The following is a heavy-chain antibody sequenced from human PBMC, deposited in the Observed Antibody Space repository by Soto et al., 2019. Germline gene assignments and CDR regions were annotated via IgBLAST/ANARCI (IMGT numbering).Heavy chain of an antibody. CDR2: IYYSGST. Sequence: LPLTCTVSGGSISSYYWSWIRQPPGKGLEWIGYIYYSGSTNYNPSLKSRVTISVDTSKNQFSLKLSSVTAADTAVYYCARAKAEYYDILTGYYGIDYWGQGTLVTVSS. CDR1: GGSISSYY. D-gene: IGHD3-9*01. CDR3: ARAKAEYYDILTGYYGIDY. V-gene: IGHV4-59*01. J-gene: IGHJ4*02.